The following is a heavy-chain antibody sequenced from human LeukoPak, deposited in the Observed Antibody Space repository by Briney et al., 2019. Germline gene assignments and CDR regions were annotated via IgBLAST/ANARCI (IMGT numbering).Heavy chain of an antibody. CDR1: GFTFSNYA. V-gene: IGHV3-23*01. CDR2: ISGSGGST. Sequence: GGSPRLSCAASGFTFSNYAMSWVRQAPGKGLEWVSAISGSGGSTYYADSVKGRFTISRDNSKNTLYLQMNSLRAEDTAVYYCAKAGAVVVVAAKYFDYWGQGTLVTVSS. J-gene: IGHJ4*02. D-gene: IGHD2-15*01. CDR3: AKAGAVVVVAAKYFDY.